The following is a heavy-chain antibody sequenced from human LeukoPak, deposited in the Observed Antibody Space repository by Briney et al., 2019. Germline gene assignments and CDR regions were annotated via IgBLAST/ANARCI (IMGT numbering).Heavy chain of an antibody. Sequence: GSLRLSCAASGFPFSSGAMSWVRQAPGKGLEWVSGISGSCGSTYYADSVKGRFTISRDNSRNTLYLQMNSPRAEDTAVYYCAILPGYSSGWYEVNYWGQGTLVTVSS. CDR2: ISGSCGST. CDR3: AILPGYSSGWYEVNY. D-gene: IGHD6-13*01. V-gene: IGHV3-23*01. CDR1: GFPFSSGA. J-gene: IGHJ4*02.